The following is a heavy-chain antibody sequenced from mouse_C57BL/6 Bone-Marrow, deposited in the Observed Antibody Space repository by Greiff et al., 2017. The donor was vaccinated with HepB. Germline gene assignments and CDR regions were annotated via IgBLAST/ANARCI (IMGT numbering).Heavy chain of an antibody. J-gene: IGHJ4*01. Sequence: VQLQQSGAELVKPGASVKMSCKASGYTFTSYWITWVKQRPGQGLEWIGDIYPGSGSTNYNEKFKSKATLTVDTSSSTAYMQLSSLTSEDSAVYYCARGLLPLYAMDYWGQGTSVTVSS. V-gene: IGHV1-55*01. CDR2: IYPGSGST. CDR3: ARGLLPLYAMDY. D-gene: IGHD2-3*01. CDR1: GYTFTSYW.